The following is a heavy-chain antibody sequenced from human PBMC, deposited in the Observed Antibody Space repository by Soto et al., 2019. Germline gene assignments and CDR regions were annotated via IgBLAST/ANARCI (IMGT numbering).Heavy chain of an antibody. J-gene: IGHJ4*02. D-gene: IGHD1-26*01. CDR3: ARDRDGGTYTYFDN. CDR2: LSHDGSNK. V-gene: IGHV3-30*03. CDR1: GFIFIAFG. Sequence: WGSLRLSCAASGFIFIAFGIHFFRHSPFKGLEWVAFLSHDGSNKYYAGSVRGRFTISRDNSKNTVYLQMNSLRPDDTAVYYCARDRDGGTYTYFDNWGQGTRVTVS.